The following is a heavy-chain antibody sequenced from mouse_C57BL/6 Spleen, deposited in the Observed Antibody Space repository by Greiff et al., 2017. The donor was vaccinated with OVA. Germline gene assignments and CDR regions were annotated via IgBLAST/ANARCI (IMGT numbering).Heavy chain of an antibody. CDR3: VSNYYGSTLDY. CDR2: INPSTGGT. V-gene: IGHV1-42*01. J-gene: IGHJ2*01. Sequence: VQLKQSGPELVKPGASVKISCKASGYSFTGYYMNWVKQSPEKSLEWIGEINPSTGGTTYNQKFKAKATLTVDKSSSTAYMQLKSLTSEDSAVYYCVSNYYGSTLDYWGQGTTLTVSS. CDR1: GYSFTGYY. D-gene: IGHD1-1*01.